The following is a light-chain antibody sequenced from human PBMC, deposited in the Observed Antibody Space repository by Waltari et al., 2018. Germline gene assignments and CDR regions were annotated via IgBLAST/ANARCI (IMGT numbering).Light chain of an antibody. CDR3: SSYTTSSAPGV. J-gene: IGLJ1*01. Sequence: QSALTQPASVSGSPGQSTTISCSGTDSDVGAYDFVSWYQQHPGKAPHLIIYEGSNRPSGISNRFAASKSGNTASLTISGLQADDEADYYCSSYTTSSAPGVFGTGTRVTVL. CDR2: EGS. V-gene: IGLV2-14*01. CDR1: DSDVGAYDF.